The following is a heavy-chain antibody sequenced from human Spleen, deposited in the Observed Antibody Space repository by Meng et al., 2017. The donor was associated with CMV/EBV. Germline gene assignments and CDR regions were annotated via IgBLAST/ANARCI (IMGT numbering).Heavy chain of an antibody. J-gene: IGHJ4*02. V-gene: IGHV1-69*01. CDR1: GGTFSSYA. D-gene: IGHD2-15*01. CDR3: ASGYCSGGSCKTAFDY. CDR2: IIPIFGTA. Sequence: QGRLWQLWGRGKKPGSSVKVSRQGSGGTFSSYAISWVRQAPGQGLEWMGGIIPIFGTANYAQKFQGRVTITADESTSTAYMELSSLRSEDTAVYYCASGYCSGGSCKTAFDYWGQGTLVTVSS.